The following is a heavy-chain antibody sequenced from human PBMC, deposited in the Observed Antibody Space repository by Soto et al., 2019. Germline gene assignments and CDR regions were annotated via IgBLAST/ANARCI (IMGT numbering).Heavy chain of an antibody. V-gene: IGHV3-30-3*01. D-gene: IGHD3-16*01. CDR1: GFTFSSYA. J-gene: IGHJ4*02. CDR2: ISYDGSNK. CDR3: ASLYDYVWGSFIDY. Sequence: PGGSLRLSCAASGFTFSSYAMHWVRQATGKGLEWVAVISYDGSNKYYADSVKGRFTISRDNSKNTLYLQMNSLRAEDTAVYYCASLYDYVWGSFIDYWGQGTLVTVS.